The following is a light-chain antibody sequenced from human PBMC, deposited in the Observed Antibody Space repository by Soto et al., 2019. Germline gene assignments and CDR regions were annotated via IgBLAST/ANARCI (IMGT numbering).Light chain of an antibody. CDR3: QQYSTYPWT. V-gene: IGKV3-15*01. CDR2: XXX. Sequence: SCSGSQSFSRYLAGYRQKPGXGPRXLXXXXXSRATAVPARFSGSGSGTECTLTISTLQPDDFATYYCQQYSTYPWTFGQGTKV. J-gene: IGKJ1*01. CDR1: QSFSRY.